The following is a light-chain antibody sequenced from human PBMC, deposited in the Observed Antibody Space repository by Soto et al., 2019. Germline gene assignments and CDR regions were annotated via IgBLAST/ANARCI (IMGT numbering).Light chain of an antibody. CDR3: QTWGTGIYVV. Sequence: QSVLPQSPSASASLGASVKLTCTLTSGHSTYAIAWHQQQPEKCPRYLMKVNSDGSHTKGDGSPDRFSGSSSGAERYLTISSLQSEDEADYYCQTWGTGIYVVFGGGTKLTVL. J-gene: IGLJ2*01. CDR2: VNSDGSH. CDR1: SGHSTYA. V-gene: IGLV4-69*01.